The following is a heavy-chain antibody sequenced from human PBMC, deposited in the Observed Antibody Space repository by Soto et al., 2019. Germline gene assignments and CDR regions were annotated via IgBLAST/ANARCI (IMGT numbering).Heavy chain of an antibody. J-gene: IGHJ6*02. Sequence: ASVKVSCKASGFTFTSSAMQWVRQARGQRLEWIGWIVVGSGNTNYAQKFQERVTITRDMSTSTAYMELSSLRSEDTAVYYCAADGLWFGVPYGMDVWGQGTTVTVSS. V-gene: IGHV1-58*02. CDR1: GFTFTSSA. CDR2: IVVGSGNT. D-gene: IGHD3-10*01. CDR3: AADGLWFGVPYGMDV.